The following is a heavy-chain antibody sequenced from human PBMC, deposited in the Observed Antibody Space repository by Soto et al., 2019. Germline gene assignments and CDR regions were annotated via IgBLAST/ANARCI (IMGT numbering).Heavy chain of an antibody. V-gene: IGHV3-74*03. CDR1: GFTFSRHW. CDR2: INDDGSST. Sequence: GGSLRLSCAASGFTFSRHWMHWVRQTPGKGPVWVSRINDDGSSTKYADSVKGRFTIARDNAKNTVFLQMSSLRAEDTAVYYCAREVIAATGTIRGFGPWGQGTVVTV. CDR3: AREVIAATGTIRGFGP. D-gene: IGHD6-25*01. J-gene: IGHJ5*02.